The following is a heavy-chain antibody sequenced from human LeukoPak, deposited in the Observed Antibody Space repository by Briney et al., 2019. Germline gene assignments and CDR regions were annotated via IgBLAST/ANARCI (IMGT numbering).Heavy chain of an antibody. V-gene: IGHV1-46*01. CDR1: GYTFTSYY. J-gene: IGHJ6*02. Sequence: ASVKVSCKASGYTFTSYYMHWVRQAPGQGLEWMGIINPSGGSTSYAQKFQGRVTMTRDTSTSTVYMELSSLRSEDTAVYYCASLGTKYYDFWSGYYQNYYGMDVWGQGTTVTVSS. CDR3: ASLGTKYYDFWSGYYQNYYGMDV. D-gene: IGHD3-3*01. CDR2: INPSGGST.